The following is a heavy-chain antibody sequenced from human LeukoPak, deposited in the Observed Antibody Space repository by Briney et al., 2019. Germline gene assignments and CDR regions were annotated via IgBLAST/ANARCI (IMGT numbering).Heavy chain of an antibody. CDR3: ARNPLGYCSSTSCYEGDWFDP. Sequence: VASVKVSCKASGYTFTGYYMHWVRQAPGQGLEWMGWINPNSGGTNYAQKFQGRVTMTRDTSISTAYMELSRLRSDDTAVYYCARNPLGYCSSTSCYEGDWFDPWGQGTLVTVSS. V-gene: IGHV1-2*02. CDR1: GYTFTGYY. J-gene: IGHJ5*02. CDR2: INPNSGGT. D-gene: IGHD2-2*03.